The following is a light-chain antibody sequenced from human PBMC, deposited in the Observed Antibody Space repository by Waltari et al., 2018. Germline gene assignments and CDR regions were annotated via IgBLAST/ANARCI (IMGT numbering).Light chain of an antibody. V-gene: IGLV2-14*03. Sequence: QSALTQPAAMSGSPGQSITMSCTGTSADIGIYNYVSWYQHHPGEAPKLIIFDVTKRPSGISYRFSGSKSGNTASLTISGLQTEDEGHYYCSSHTTTSTLVFGGGTKLTVL. CDR1: SADIGIYNY. CDR3: SSHTTTSTLV. CDR2: DVT. J-gene: IGLJ2*01.